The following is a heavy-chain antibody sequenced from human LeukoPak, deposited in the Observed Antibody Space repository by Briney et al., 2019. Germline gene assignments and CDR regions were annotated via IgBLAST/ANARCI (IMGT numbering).Heavy chain of an antibody. D-gene: IGHD6-19*01. V-gene: IGHV3-21*01. CDR3: ASTDTVAGRYY. J-gene: IGHJ4*02. Sequence: PGGSLRLSCEASGFTFSGYSMNWVRQAPGKGLEWVSSISSSSSYIYYADSVKGRFTISRDNAKNSLYLQMNSLRAEDTAVYYCASTDTVAGRYYWGQGTLVTVSS. CDR1: GFTFSGYS. CDR2: ISSSSSYI.